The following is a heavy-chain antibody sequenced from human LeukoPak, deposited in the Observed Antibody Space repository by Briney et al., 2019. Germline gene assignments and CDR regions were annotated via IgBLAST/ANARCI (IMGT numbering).Heavy chain of an antibody. Sequence: ASVKVSCKASGYTFTSYGISWVRQAPGQGLEWMGWISAYNGNTNYAQKLQGRVTMTTDTSTNTAYMELRSLGSEDTAVYYCASASHLTSYGMDVWGQGTTVTVSS. CDR2: ISAYNGNT. V-gene: IGHV1-18*01. J-gene: IGHJ6*02. CDR3: ASASHLTSYGMDV. D-gene: IGHD3-10*01. CDR1: GYTFTSYG.